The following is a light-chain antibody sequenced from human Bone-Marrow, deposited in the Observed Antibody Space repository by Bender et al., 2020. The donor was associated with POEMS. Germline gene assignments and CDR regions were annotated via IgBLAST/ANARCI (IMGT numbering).Light chain of an antibody. J-gene: IGLJ1*01. CDR3: QVWDGSSDPQYV. Sequence: SYVLTQPPSVSVAPGQTARISCGGDNIGSKSVHWYQQKPGQAPVLVVYDDTDRPSGIPERFSGSDSANTATLTISAVEAGDEADYYCQVWDGSSDPQYVFGTGTKVTVL. V-gene: IGLV3-21*02. CDR2: DDT. CDR1: NIGSKS.